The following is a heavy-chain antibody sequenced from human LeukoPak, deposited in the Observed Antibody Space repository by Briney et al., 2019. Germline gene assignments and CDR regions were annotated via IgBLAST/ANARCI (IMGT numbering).Heavy chain of an antibody. D-gene: IGHD3-9*01. CDR1: GFTFSSYA. V-gene: IGHV3-30-3*01. J-gene: IGHJ3*02. Sequence: GGSLRLSCAASGFTFSSYAMHWVRQAPGEGMEWVAVISYDGSNKYYADSVKGRFTISRDNSKNTLYLQMNSLRAEDTAVYYCARLTNDAFDIWGQGTMVTVSS. CDR2: ISYDGSNK. CDR3: ARLTNDAFDI.